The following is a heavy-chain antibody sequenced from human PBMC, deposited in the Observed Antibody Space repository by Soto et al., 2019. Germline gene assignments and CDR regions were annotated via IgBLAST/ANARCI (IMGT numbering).Heavy chain of an antibody. CDR3: AKDGLNYYLTY. D-gene: IGHD3-10*01. CDR1: GYTFTSDY. V-gene: IGHV1-46*01. Sequence: ASVKVSCKASGYTFTSDYFHWVRQAPGQGLEWMGIINAYSGGTNFPQKFQGRLAMTTDTSTNTIYMELSGLRSDDTAVYYCAKDGLNYYLTYWGQGTLVTVSS. CDR2: INAYSGGT. J-gene: IGHJ4*02.